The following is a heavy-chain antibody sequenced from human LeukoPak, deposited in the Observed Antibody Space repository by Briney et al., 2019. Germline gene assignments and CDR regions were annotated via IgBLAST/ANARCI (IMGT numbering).Heavy chain of an antibody. CDR3: TTAPRVSGSGSSYYFDY. V-gene: IGHV3-15*01. CDR2: IKSKTDGGTT. CDR1: GFTFSNAW. Sequence: PGGSLRLSCAASGFTFSNAWMSWVRQAPGKGLEWVGRIKSKTDGGTTDYAAPVKGRFTISRDDSKNTLYLQMNSLKTEDTAVYYCTTAPRVSGSGSSYYFDYWGQGTLVTVSS. D-gene: IGHD1-26*01. J-gene: IGHJ4*02.